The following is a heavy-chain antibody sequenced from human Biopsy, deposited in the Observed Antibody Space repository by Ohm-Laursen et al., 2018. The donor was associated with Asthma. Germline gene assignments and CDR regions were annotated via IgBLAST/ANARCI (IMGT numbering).Heavy chain of an antibody. J-gene: IGHJ4*02. CDR3: AKVRSDWVITESFDY. CDR2: ISWNSATI. Sequence: SLRLSCAVSGFKFDEYTMHRVRQAPGKGLEWVSGISWNSATIGYADSVEGRFTISRDNAKNSVFLHMDSLRPEDTAFYYCAKVRSDWVITESFDYWGQGVLVTVSS. D-gene: IGHD3-22*01. CDR1: GFKFDEYT. V-gene: IGHV3-9*01.